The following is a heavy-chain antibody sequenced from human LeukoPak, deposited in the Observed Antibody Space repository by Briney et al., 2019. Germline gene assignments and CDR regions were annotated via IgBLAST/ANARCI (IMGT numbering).Heavy chain of an antibody. Sequence: ASVKVSCEASGYTFTRYTISWVRQAPGQGLEWMGWISAHNGNTSYAQKLQGRVTMTTDTSTSTAYMELRSLRSDDTAVYFCVRITIFVDYFNYWGQGTLVTVSS. CDR3: VRITIFVDYFNY. CDR1: GYTFTRYT. D-gene: IGHD3-3*01. V-gene: IGHV1-18*01. J-gene: IGHJ4*02. CDR2: ISAHNGNT.